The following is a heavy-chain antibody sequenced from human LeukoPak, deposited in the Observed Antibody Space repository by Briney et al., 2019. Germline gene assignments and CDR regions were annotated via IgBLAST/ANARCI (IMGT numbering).Heavy chain of an antibody. Sequence: PGGSLRLSCAASGFTFSNYAMHWVRQAPGKGLEWVALISYDGSNKYYADSVKGRFTISRDNSKNTLYLQMDSLRAEDTAVYYCARDVCSSTGCYLGRFDYWGQGTLVTVSS. CDR2: ISYDGSNK. J-gene: IGHJ4*02. V-gene: IGHV3-30-3*01. CDR1: GFTFSNYA. D-gene: IGHD2-2*01. CDR3: ARDVCSSTGCYLGRFDY.